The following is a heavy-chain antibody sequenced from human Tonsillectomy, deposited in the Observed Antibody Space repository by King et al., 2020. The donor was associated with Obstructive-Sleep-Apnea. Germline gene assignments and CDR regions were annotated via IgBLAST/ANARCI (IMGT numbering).Heavy chain of an antibody. V-gene: IGHV5-51*01. J-gene: IGHJ4*02. Sequence: QLVQSGVEVKKPGESLKISCKGSGYTFTSYWIGWVRQVPGKGLEWVGIIHPGDSNIRYSPSFQGQVTISSDKSINTAYLQWSSLKASDTAMYYCARPGVSVRLTWYYFDYWGQGTRVTVPS. CDR2: IHPGDSNI. D-gene: IGHD3-10*01. CDR1: GYTFTSYW. CDR3: ARPGVSVRLTWYYFDY.